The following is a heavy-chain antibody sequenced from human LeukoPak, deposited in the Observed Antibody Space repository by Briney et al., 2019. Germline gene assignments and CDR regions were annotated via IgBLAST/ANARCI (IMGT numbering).Heavy chain of an antibody. CDR3: ARDLAGVYAGFDY. J-gene: IGHJ4*02. D-gene: IGHD5/OR15-5a*01. Sequence: PGGSLSLSCAGSGFPVSNNYMSWVRQAPGKGLEWVSVIYSGGSTYYADSVKGRFTISRDNSKNTLYLQMNSLRAEDTAVYYCARDLAGVYAGFDYWGQGTLVTVSS. CDR2: IYSGGST. V-gene: IGHV3-53*01. CDR1: GFPVSNNY.